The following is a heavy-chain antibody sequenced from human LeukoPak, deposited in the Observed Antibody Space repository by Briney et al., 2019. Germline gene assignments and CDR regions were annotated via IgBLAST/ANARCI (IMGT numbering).Heavy chain of an antibody. V-gene: IGHV4-59*08. J-gene: IGHJ4*02. CDR3: ARGDWGYVRYDY. D-gene: IGHD7-27*01. CDR1: GGSISSYY. Sequence: SETLSLTCTVSGGSISSYYWSWIRQPPGKGLEWIGYIYYSGSTNYNPSLKSRVTISVDTSKNRFSLKLSSVTAADTAVYYCARGDWGYVRYDYWGQGTLVTVSS. CDR2: IYYSGST.